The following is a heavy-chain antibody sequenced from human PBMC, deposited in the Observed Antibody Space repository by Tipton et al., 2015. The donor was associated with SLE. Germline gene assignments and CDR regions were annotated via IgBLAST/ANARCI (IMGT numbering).Heavy chain of an antibody. D-gene: IGHD4-23*01. Sequence: GHVTISADKSISTAYLQWSSLKASDTAMYYCARTGGYSDAFDIWGQGTMVTVSS. CDR3: ARTGGYSDAFDI. V-gene: IGHV5-10-1*01. J-gene: IGHJ3*02.